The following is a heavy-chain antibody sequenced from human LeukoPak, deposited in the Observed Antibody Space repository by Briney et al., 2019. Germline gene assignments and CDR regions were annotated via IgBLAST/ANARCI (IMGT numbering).Heavy chain of an antibody. CDR1: GGSFSGYY. D-gene: IGHD6-13*01. V-gene: IGHV4-34*01. CDR3: ARLQGYSSSWYWYNWFDP. CDR2: INHSGST. J-gene: IGHJ5*02. Sequence: PSETLSLTCAVYGGSFSGYYWSWIRQPPGKGLEWIGEINHSGSTNYNPSLKSRVTISVDTSKNQFSLKLSSVTAADTAVYYCARLQGYSSSWYWYNWFDPWGQGTLVTVSS.